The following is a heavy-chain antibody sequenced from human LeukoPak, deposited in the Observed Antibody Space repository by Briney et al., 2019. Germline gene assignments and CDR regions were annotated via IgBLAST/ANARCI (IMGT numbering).Heavy chain of an antibody. CDR3: ARVAGDYDFWSGYPFYYYYYMDV. V-gene: IGHV3-21*01. Sequence: PVGSLRLSCAASGFTFSSYSMNWVRQAPGKGLEWVSSISSSSSYIYYADSVKGRFTISRDNAKNSLYLQMNSLRAEDTAVYYCARVAGDYDFWSGYPFYYYYYMDVWGKGTTVTVSS. CDR1: GFTFSSYS. CDR2: ISSSSSYI. D-gene: IGHD3-3*01. J-gene: IGHJ6*03.